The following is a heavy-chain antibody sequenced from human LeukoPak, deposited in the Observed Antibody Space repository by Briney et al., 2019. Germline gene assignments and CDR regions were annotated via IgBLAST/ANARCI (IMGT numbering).Heavy chain of an antibody. D-gene: IGHD2-2*01. V-gene: IGHV3-15*01. J-gene: IGHJ4*02. CDR3: TTETCSSTSCLDY. CDR1: GFTFSNAW. CDR2: IKSKTDGGTT. Sequence: GGSLRLSCAASGFTFSNAWMSWVRQAPGKGLEWVGRIKSKTDGGTTDYAAPVKGRFTISRDDSKNTLYLQTNSLKTEDTAVYYCTTETCSSTSCLDYWGQGTLVTVSS.